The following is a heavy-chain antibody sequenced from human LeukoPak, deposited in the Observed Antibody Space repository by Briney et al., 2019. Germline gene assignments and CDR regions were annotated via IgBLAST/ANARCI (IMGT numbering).Heavy chain of an antibody. CDR3: ARDLLVVPAAISAFDI. D-gene: IGHD2-2*01. J-gene: IGHJ3*02. Sequence: ASVKVSCKASGYTFTGYYMHWVRQAPGQGLEWMGWINPNSGGTNYAQKFQGRVTMTRDMSISTAYMELSRLRSDDTAVYYCARDLLVVPAAISAFDIWGQGTMVTVSS. CDR2: INPNSGGT. CDR1: GYTFTGYY. V-gene: IGHV1-2*02.